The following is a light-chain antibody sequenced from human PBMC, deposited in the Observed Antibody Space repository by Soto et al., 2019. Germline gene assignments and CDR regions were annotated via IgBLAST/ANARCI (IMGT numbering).Light chain of an antibody. CDR3: QSCDSSLSGSGV. CDR2: GNS. CDR1: SSNIGAGYD. Sequence: QSVLTQPPSVSGAPGQRVTISCTGSSSNIGAGYDVHWYQQLPGTAPNLLIYGNSNRPSGVPDRFSGSKSGTSASLAITGLQAEDEADYHCQSCDSSLSGSGVFGTGTKLTVL. J-gene: IGLJ1*01. V-gene: IGLV1-40*01.